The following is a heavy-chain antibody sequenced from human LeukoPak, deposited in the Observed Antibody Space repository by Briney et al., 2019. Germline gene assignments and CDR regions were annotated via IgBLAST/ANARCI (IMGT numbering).Heavy chain of an antibody. D-gene: IGHD5-12*01. J-gene: IGHJ4*02. Sequence: ASVKVSCKASGYTFTSYDINWVRQAPGQGLEWMGWMNPNSGNTGYAQKFQGRVTMTRNTSISTAYMELSSLASEATAVYYCARDHVDIVATGFDYWGQGTLVTVSS. V-gene: IGHV1-8*01. CDR1: GYTFTSYD. CDR2: MNPNSGNT. CDR3: ARDHVDIVATGFDY.